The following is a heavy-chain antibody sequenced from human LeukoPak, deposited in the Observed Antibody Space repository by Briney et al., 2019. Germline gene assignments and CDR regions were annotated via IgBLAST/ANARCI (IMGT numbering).Heavy chain of an antibody. CDR2: IYYSGST. Sequence: SETLSLTCTVSGGSISSYYWSWIRQPPGKGLEWIGYIYYSGSTNYNPSLKSRVTISVDTSKNQFSLKLSSVTAADTAVYYCARSYDYVAGYYFDYWGKGTLVTVSS. CDR3: ARSYDYVAGYYFDY. D-gene: IGHD3-16*01. J-gene: IGHJ4*02. V-gene: IGHV4-59*01. CDR1: GGSISSYY.